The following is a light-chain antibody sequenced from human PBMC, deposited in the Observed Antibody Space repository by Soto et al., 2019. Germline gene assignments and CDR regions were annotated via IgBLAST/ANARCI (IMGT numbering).Light chain of an antibody. CDR2: DAS. V-gene: IGKV1-39*01. Sequence: DIQMTQSPSLLSASVGARVTITCRSTQTIRNYLNWYQQKPGKAPNLLIHDASSLQNGVPSRFSGRGFGTDFTLTINDLQVADFATYYCQHSYNTPRAFGQGTKIEI. CDR3: QHSYNTPRA. CDR1: QTIRNY. J-gene: IGKJ2*01.